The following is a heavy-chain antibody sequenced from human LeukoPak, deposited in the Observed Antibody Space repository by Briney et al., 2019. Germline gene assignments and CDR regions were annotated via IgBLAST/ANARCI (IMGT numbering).Heavy chain of an antibody. Sequence: PGGSLRLSCAASGFTFSSYAMSWVRQAPGKGLEWVSAISGSGGSTYYADSVKGRFTISRDNSKNTLNLQMNSLRAEDTAVYYCAKEGYDYVWGSYRKYQFDYWGQGTLVTVSS. J-gene: IGHJ4*02. CDR1: GFTFSSYA. D-gene: IGHD3-16*02. V-gene: IGHV3-23*01. CDR3: AKEGYDYVWGSYRKYQFDY. CDR2: ISGSGGST.